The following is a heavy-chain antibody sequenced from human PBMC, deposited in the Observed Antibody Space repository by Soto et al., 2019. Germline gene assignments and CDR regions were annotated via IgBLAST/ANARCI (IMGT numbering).Heavy chain of an antibody. CDR1: GFSFSTCG. J-gene: IGHJ4*02. V-gene: IGHV3-33*01. Sequence: PGGSLRLSCEASGFSFSTCGMHWVRQAPGKGLEWVAAIFHDGSEKYYAHSVKGRFAISRDNSKNTLYLQMSSLRAEDTAVYYCARDPADILTGYQDYWGQGTLVTVSS. CDR2: IFHDGSEK. CDR3: ARDPADILTGYQDY. D-gene: IGHD3-9*01.